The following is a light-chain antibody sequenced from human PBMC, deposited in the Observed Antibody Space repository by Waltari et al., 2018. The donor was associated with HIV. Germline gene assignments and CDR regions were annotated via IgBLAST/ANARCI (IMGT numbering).Light chain of an antibody. V-gene: IGLV2-23*01. CDR3: CSYAGSSNWV. CDR1: SSDVGSYNL. J-gene: IGLJ3*02. Sequence: QSALTQPASVSGSPGQSITISCTGSSSDVGSYNLVSWYQQPPGKAPKLIIYEGINRPSGVSNRFSGSKSGNTASLTISGLQAEDEADYYCCSYAGSSNWVFGGGTKLTVL. CDR2: EGI.